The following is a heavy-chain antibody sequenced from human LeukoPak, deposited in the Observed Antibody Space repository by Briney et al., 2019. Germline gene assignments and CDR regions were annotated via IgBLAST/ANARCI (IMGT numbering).Heavy chain of an antibody. V-gene: IGHV3-11*01. Sequence: GGSLRLSCAASGFTFSDYYMSWIRQAPGKGLEWVSYISSSGSTIYYADSVKGRFTISGDNAKNSLYLQMNSLRAEDTAVYYCAASYGDYPFDYWGQGTLVTVSS. CDR2: ISSSGSTI. CDR1: GFTFSDYY. CDR3: AASYGDYPFDY. J-gene: IGHJ4*02. D-gene: IGHD4-17*01.